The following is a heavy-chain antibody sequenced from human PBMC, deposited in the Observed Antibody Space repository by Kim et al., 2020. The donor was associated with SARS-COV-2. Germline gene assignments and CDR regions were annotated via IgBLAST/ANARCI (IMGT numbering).Heavy chain of an antibody. Sequence: GGSLRLSCAASGFTFSSQAMTWVRQAPGKGLEWVSVVSGAGRTTYYADSVKGRFTISRDNSKNTLSLQMNNMRVEDTAVYYCAKALGLAENYWGQVTLVTVSS. CDR1: GFTFSSQA. D-gene: IGHD3-9*01. CDR3: AKALGLAENY. V-gene: IGHV3-23*03. CDR2: VSGAGRTT. J-gene: IGHJ4*02.